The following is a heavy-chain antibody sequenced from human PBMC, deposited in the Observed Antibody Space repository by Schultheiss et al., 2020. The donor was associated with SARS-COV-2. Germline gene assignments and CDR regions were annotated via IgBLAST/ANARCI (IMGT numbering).Heavy chain of an antibody. CDR2: ISSSGSTI. CDR3: ARPEEYWRGWFDP. CDR1: GFTFSSYA. V-gene: IGHV3-48*03. J-gene: IGHJ5*02. D-gene: IGHD6-6*01. Sequence: GGSLRLSCAASGFTFSSYAMSWVRQAPGKGLEWVSYISSSGSTIYYADSVKGRFTISRDNAKNTLYLQLDSLRVEDTAVYHCARPEEYWRGWFDPWGQGTLVTVSS.